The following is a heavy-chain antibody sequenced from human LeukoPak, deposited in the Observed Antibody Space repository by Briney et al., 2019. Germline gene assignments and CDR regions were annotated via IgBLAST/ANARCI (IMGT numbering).Heavy chain of an antibody. CDR2: IYYSGST. Sequence: SETLSLTCTVSGDSVSSGSYYWSWIRQPPGKGLEWIGDIYYSGSTNYNPSLKSRVTISVDTSKNQFSLKLSSVTAADTAVYYCARASIAAPFDNWGQGTLVTVSP. V-gene: IGHV4-61*01. CDR3: ARASIAAPFDN. CDR1: GDSVSSGSYY. J-gene: IGHJ4*02. D-gene: IGHD6-6*01.